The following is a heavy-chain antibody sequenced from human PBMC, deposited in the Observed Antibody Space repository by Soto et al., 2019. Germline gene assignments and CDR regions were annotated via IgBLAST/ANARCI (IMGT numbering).Heavy chain of an antibody. Sequence: PGGSLRLSCTASGFNFSIYAMSWARQAPGKGLEWVSVISGTGGSTYYADSVRGRFTISRDNSKNTLYLQMNSLRAEDTAVYYCAKDLRGYSYGWFDPWGQGTLVTVSS. D-gene: IGHD5-18*01. J-gene: IGHJ5*02. CDR1: GFNFSIYA. CDR3: AKDLRGYSYGWFDP. CDR2: ISGTGGST. V-gene: IGHV3-23*01.